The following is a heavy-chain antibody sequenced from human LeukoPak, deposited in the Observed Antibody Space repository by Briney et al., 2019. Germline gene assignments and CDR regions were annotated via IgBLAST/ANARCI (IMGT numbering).Heavy chain of an antibody. CDR1: GGSFSGYY. D-gene: IGHD2-2*01. CDR3: ASGGCSSTSCNLYNWFDP. CDR2: INHSGST. J-gene: IGHJ5*02. Sequence: PSETLSLTCAVYGGSFSGYYWSWIRQPPGEGVEWIGEINHSGSTNYNPSLKSQVTISVDTSKNQFSLKLSSVTAADTAVYYCASGGCSSTSCNLYNWFDPWGQGTLVTVSS. V-gene: IGHV4-34*01.